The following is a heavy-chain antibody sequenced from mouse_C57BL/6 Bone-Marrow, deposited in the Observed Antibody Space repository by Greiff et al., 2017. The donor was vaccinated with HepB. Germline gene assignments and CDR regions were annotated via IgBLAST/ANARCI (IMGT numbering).Heavy chain of an antibody. CDR1: GYTFTSYW. V-gene: IGHV1-50*01. CDR3: ARYSIGDFDV. CDR2: IEPSDSYT. J-gene: IGHJ1*03. Sequence: QVQLQQPGAELVKPGASVKLSCKASGYTFTSYWMQWVKQRPGQGLEWIGEIEPSDSYTNYNQKFKGKATLTVDTSSSTAYLQLGSLTSEDSAVYDCARYSIGDFDVWGTGTTVTVSS.